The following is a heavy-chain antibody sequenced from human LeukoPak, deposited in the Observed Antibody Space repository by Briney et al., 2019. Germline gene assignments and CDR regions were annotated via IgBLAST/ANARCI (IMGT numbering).Heavy chain of an antibody. CDR1: GYTFTSYD. CDR2: MNPNSGNT. V-gene: IGHV1-8*01. Sequence: ASVKVSCKASGYTFTSYDINRVRQATGQGLEWMGWMNPNSGNTGYAQKFQGRVTMTRNTSISTAYMELSSLRSEDTAVYYCARDGAPLDDYGDYFWFDPWGQGTLVTASS. J-gene: IGHJ5*02. D-gene: IGHD4-17*01. CDR3: ARDGAPLDDYGDYFWFDP.